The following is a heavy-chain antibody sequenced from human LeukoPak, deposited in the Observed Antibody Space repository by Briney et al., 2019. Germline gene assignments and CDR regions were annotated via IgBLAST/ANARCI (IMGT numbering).Heavy chain of an antibody. Sequence: PGGSLRLSCAASGFTFSSYWMHWVRQAPGKGLVWVSRINSDGSTTSHADSVKGRFTISRDNAKNTLYLQMNSLRAEDTAVYYCESSLTAYSRGFDAFDIWGQGTTVTVSS. V-gene: IGHV3-74*01. CDR1: GFTFSSYW. D-gene: IGHD3-22*01. J-gene: IGHJ3*02. CDR3: ESSLTAYSRGFDAFDI. CDR2: INSDGSTT.